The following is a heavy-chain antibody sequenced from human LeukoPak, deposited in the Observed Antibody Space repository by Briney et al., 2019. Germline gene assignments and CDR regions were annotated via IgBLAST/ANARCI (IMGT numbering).Heavy chain of an antibody. V-gene: IGHV3-30*18. CDR2: ISYDGSNK. J-gene: IGHJ4*02. D-gene: IGHD6-13*01. Sequence: GGSLRLSCAASGFTFSSYGMHWVRQAPGKGLEWVAVISYDGSNKYYADSVKGRFTISRDNSKNTLYLQMNSLRAEDTAVYYRAKGQYSRDDLLFWGQGTLVTVSS. CDR1: GFTFSSYG. CDR3: AKGQYSRDDLLF.